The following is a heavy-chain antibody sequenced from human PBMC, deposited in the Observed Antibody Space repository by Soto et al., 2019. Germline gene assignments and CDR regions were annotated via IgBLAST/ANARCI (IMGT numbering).Heavy chain of an antibody. CDR3: AREGCGADCSVDY. V-gene: IGHV1-46*01. Sequence: GASVKVSCKASGYYFISYYIHWVRQAPGQGLEWMGAINPIGGSTNYAQKFQGRVTMTRDTSTSTVYMELSSLRSEDTAFYYCAREGCGADCSVDYWGQGTLVTVSS. J-gene: IGHJ4*02. CDR2: INPIGGST. CDR1: GYYFISYY. D-gene: IGHD2-21*02.